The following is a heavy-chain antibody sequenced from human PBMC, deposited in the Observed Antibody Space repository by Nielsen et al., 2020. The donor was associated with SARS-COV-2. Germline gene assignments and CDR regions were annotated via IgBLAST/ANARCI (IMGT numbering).Heavy chain of an antibody. D-gene: IGHD3-22*01. CDR2: ISGSGGST. V-gene: IGHV3-23*01. CDR1: GLTFSSYA. J-gene: IGHJ4*02. CDR3: AKDSVPMIVVVITTEFDY. Sequence: GESLKISCAASGLTFSSYAMSWVRQAPGKGLEWVSAISGSGGSTYYADSVKGRFTISRDNSKNTLYLQMNSLRAEDTAVYYCAKDSVPMIVVVITTEFDYWGQGTLVTVSS.